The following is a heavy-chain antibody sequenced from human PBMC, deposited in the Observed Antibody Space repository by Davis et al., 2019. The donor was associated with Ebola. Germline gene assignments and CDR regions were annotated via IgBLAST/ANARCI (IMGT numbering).Heavy chain of an antibody. Sequence: GGSLRLSCAASGFTFSSYAMHWVRQAPGKGLEWVAVISYDGSNKYYADSVKGRFTISRDSSKNTLYLQMNSLRAEDTAVYYCARNYDFWSGLGDWGQGTLVTVSS. CDR3: ARNYDFWSGLGD. V-gene: IGHV3-30*04. CDR2: ISYDGSNK. J-gene: IGHJ4*02. CDR1: GFTFSSYA. D-gene: IGHD3-3*01.